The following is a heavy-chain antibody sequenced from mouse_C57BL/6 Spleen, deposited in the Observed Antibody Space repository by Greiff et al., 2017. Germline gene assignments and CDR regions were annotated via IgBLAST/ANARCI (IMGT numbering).Heavy chain of an antibody. J-gene: IGHJ2*01. CDR2: ISSGSSTI. Sequence: EVMLVESGGGLVKPGGSLKLSCAASGFTFSDYGMHWVRQAPEKGLEWVAYISSGSSTIYYADTVKGRFTISRDNAKNTLFLQMTSLRSEDTAMYYCAREFDYYGSRGFDYWGQGTTLTVSS. V-gene: IGHV5-17*01. CDR3: AREFDYYGSRGFDY. CDR1: GFTFSDYG. D-gene: IGHD1-1*01.